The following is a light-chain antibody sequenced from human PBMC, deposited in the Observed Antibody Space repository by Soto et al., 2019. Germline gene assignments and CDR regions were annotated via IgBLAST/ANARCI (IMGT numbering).Light chain of an antibody. Sequence: DIQMSQSPSTLSGSLGDTATITCRASQTISSWLAWYKQKPGKAPKLLIYKASNLTSGVPSRFSGSGSGTEFTLTISSLQPDDFAIYYCQHYNSYPRTFGQGIKVDIK. V-gene: IGKV1-5*03. CDR3: QHYNSYPRT. CDR2: KAS. CDR1: QTISSW. J-gene: IGKJ1*01.